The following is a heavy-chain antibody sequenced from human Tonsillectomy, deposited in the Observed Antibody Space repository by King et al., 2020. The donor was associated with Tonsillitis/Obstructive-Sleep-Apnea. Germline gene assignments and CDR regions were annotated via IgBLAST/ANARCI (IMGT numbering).Heavy chain of an antibody. CDR2: IKQDGSKK. V-gene: IGHV3-7*04. CDR3: ARDLDSGSWIDAFDI. J-gene: IGHJ3*02. Sequence: VQLVESGGGLVQPGGSLRLSCAASGFTFSSYWMSWVRQAPGKGLEWVANIKQDGSKKYYVDSVEGRFTTSRDNAKNSLYPQMKRLRAEATAVYYCARDLDSGSWIDAFDIWGQGTMVTVSS. CDR1: GFTFSSYW. D-gene: IGHD6-13*01.